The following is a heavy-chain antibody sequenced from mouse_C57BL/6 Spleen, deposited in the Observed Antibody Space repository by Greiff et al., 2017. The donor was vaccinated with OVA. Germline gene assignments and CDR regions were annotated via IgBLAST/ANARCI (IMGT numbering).Heavy chain of an antibody. CDR2: IWPGGGT. CDR1: GFAFTSYS. CDR3: ARPDSSGYYAMDY. D-gene: IGHD3-2*02. V-gene: IGHV2-9-1*01. J-gene: IGHJ4*01. Sequence: QVQLKESGPGLVAPSPSLSISCTVSGFAFTSYSISWVRQPPGKGLEWLGVIWPGGGTTNNSALISRLSIRKDNSKSQVFLKMNSLQTDDTARYYCARPDSSGYYAMDYWGQGTSVTVSS.